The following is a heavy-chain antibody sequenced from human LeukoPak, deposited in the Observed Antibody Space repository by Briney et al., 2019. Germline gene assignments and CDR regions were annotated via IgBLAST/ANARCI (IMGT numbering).Heavy chain of an antibody. Sequence: SETLSLTCTVSGGSISSGGYYWSWIRQHPGKGLEWIGYIYYSGSTYYNPSLKSRVTISVDTSKDQFSLKLSSVTAADTAVYYCARGRKVRGARPYYFDYWGQGTLVTVSS. CDR3: ARGRKVRGARPYYFDY. D-gene: IGHD3-10*01. CDR1: GGSISSGGYY. V-gene: IGHV4-31*03. CDR2: IYYSGST. J-gene: IGHJ4*02.